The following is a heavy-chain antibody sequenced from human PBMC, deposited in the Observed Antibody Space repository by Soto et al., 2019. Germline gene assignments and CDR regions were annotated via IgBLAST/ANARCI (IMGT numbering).Heavy chain of an antibody. CDR1: GYSLTSYW. Sequence: GESFKSSCKGSGYSLTSYWIGWVRQMPGKVLELMGIIYPGDSDTRYSPSFQGQVTISADKSISTAYLQWSSLKASDTAMYYCSRAPELYSVAWYWFEPSGQGTLVIVSS. J-gene: IGHJ5*01. CDR3: SRAPELYSVAWYWFEP. CDR2: IYPGDSDT. V-gene: IGHV5-51*01. D-gene: IGHD6-19*01.